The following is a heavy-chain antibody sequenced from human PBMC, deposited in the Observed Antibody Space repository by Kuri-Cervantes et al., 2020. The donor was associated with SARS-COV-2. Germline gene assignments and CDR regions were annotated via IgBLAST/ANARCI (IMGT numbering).Heavy chain of an antibody. J-gene: IGHJ6*03. V-gene: IGHV3-30*02. CDR3: AKDQFREQLDPMDV. D-gene: IGHD6-6*01. Sequence: GGSLRLSCAASGFTLSSYGMHWVRQAPGKGLEWVAFIRYDGSNKYYADSVKGRFTISRDNSKNTLYLQMNSLRAEDTAVYYCAKDQFREQLDPMDVWGKGTTVTVSS. CDR2: IRYDGSNK. CDR1: GFTLSSYG.